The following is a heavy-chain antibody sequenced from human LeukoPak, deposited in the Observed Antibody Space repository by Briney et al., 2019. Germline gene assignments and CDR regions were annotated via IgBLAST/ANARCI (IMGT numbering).Heavy chain of an antibody. Sequence: GGSLRLSCEAAGFTFSIYGMRWVRQAPGRGVGWVAVIWNDGSNKYYADSVKGRFTISRDNSMNTLYLQMNSLRTEDMAVYYCARAVGPFDYWGQGTLVTVSS. CDR1: GFTFSIYG. CDR2: IWNDGSNK. V-gene: IGHV3-33*01. J-gene: IGHJ4*02. D-gene: IGHD2-15*01. CDR3: ARAVGPFDY.